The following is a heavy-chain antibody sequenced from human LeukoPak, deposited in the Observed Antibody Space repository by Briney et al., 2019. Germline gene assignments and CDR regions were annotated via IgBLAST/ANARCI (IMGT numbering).Heavy chain of an antibody. CDR3: ARVDYSNFHYYYYGMDV. V-gene: IGHV4-34*01. J-gene: IGHJ6*02. D-gene: IGHD4-11*01. CDR1: GGSFSGYY. CDR2: INHSGST. Sequence: PSETLSLTCTVYGGSFSGYYWSWIRQPPGKGLEWIGEINHSGSTNYNPSLKSRVTISVDTSKNQFSLKLSSVTAADTAVYYCARVDYSNFHYYYYGMDVWGQGTTVTVSS.